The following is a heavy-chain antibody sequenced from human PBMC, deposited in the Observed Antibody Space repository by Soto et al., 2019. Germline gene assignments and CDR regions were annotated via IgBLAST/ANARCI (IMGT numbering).Heavy chain of an antibody. V-gene: IGHV4-39*01. CDR1: GGSISSSGYY. D-gene: IGHD1-26*01. J-gene: IGHJ5*02. Sequence: SETLSLTCTVSGGSISSSGYYWGWIRQPPGKGLEWIGTIYYSGSTYYNPSLKSRVTISVDTSKNQFSLKLSSVTAADTAVYYCARLNGVGATGYHDWFDPWGQGTLVTVSS. CDR2: IYYSGST. CDR3: ARLNGVGATGYHDWFDP.